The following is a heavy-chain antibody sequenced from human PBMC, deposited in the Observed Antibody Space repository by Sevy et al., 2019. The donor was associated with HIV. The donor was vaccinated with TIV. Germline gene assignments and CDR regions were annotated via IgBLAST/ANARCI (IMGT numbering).Heavy chain of an antibody. CDR2: ISGRRNYI. Sequence: GGSLRLSCAASGITFSGYTMNWVRQAPGKGLEWVASISGRRNYIYYAGSVKGRFTVSRDNDKNSLYLQMNSLRVEDTAVYYCARVATTDYYDSSGYAGAWKWFDPWGQGTQVTVSS. CDR1: GITFSGYT. D-gene: IGHD3-22*01. CDR3: ARVATTDYYDSSGYAGAWKWFDP. J-gene: IGHJ5*02. V-gene: IGHV3-21*06.